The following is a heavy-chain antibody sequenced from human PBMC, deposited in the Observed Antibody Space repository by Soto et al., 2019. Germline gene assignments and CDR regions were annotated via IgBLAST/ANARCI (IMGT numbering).Heavy chain of an antibody. CDR3: ASGDIGIAAAGTNYYYGMDV. V-gene: IGHV6-1*01. Sequence: PPQTGSLTCAISGDSVSSNSVAWNLIRQSPSRGLDCLGSTYYRSKWYNDYAVSVKSRITINPDTSKNQFSLQLNSVTPEDTAVYYCASGDIGIAAAGTNYYYGMDVWGQGTTVTVSS. CDR2: TYYRSKWYN. D-gene: IGHD6-13*01. CDR1: GDSVSSNSVA. J-gene: IGHJ6*02.